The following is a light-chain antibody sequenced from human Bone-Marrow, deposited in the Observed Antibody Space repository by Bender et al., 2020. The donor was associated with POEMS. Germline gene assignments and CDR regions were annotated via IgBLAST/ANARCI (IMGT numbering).Light chain of an antibody. Sequence: SYEVTQPPSVSVSPGQTASITCSGADLGNKYACWYQQKPGQSPLLVIYEDNKRPSGIPERFSGSNSGNTATLTISGTQSMDEAVYYCQAWFSSTALVFGGGTKLTVL. CDR3: QAWFSSTALV. CDR2: EDN. CDR1: DLGNKY. V-gene: IGLV3-1*01. J-gene: IGLJ2*01.